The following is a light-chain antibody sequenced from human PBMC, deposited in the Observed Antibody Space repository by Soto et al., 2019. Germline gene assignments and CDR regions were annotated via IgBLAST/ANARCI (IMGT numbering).Light chain of an antibody. CDR2: EGS. CDR3: CSYAGSRRV. J-gene: IGLJ3*02. Sequence: QPASVSGSPGQSITISCTGTSSDVGSYNLVSWYQQHPGKAPKLMIYEGSKRPSGVSNRFSGSKSGNTASLTISGLQAEDEADYYCCSYAGSRRVFGGGTKLTVL. V-gene: IGLV2-23*01. CDR1: SSDVGSYNL.